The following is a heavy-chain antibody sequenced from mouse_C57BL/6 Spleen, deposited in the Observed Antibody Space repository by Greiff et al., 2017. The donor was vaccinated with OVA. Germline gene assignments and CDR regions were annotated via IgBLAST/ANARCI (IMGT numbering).Heavy chain of an antibody. CDR1: EYEFPSHD. Sequence: EVQVVESGGGLVQPGESLKLSCESNEYEFPSHDMSWVRKTPEKRLELVAAINSDGGSTYYPDTMERRFIISRDNTKKTLYLQRSSLRSEDTALYYWAIHAYDYFGHWYFDVWGTGTTVTVSS. CDR2: INSDGGST. J-gene: IGHJ1*03. V-gene: IGHV5-2*01. D-gene: IGHD2-4*01. CDR3: AIHAYDYFGHWYFDV.